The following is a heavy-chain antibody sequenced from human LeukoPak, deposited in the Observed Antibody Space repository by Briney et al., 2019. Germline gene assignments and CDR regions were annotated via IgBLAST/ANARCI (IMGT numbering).Heavy chain of an antibody. CDR2: IYTRGNT. V-gene: IGHV4-4*07. Sequence: PSETLSLICTVSGGPIRSYYWSWIREPPGKGLECSGRIYTRGNTNHNPSLKSRVTMSVDTSKNQFSLKLSSVPAADTAVYYCARESVAVAGILTGYYYYGMDVWGQGTTVTVSS. CDR3: ARESVAVAGILTGYYYYGMDV. J-gene: IGHJ6*02. D-gene: IGHD6-19*01. CDR1: GGPIRSYY.